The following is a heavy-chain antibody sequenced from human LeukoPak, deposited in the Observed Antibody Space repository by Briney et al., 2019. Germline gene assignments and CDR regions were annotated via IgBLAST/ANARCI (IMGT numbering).Heavy chain of an antibody. CDR1: GFTFSSYA. D-gene: IGHD3-16*01. J-gene: IGHJ1*01. Sequence: GRSLRLSCAASGFTFSSYAMHWVRQAPGKGLEWVAVISYDGSNKYYADSVKGRFTISRDNSKNTLYLQMNSLRAEDTAVYYCAEDDDWGRYKHWGQGTLVTVSS. CDR2: ISYDGSNK. CDR3: AEDDDWGRYKH. V-gene: IGHV3-30*04.